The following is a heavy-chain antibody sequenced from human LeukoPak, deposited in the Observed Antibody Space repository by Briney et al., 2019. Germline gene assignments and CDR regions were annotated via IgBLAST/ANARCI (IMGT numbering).Heavy chain of an antibody. CDR1: GFTVSSNY. CDR2: ISGSGGST. J-gene: IGHJ4*02. Sequence: GSLRLSCAASGFTVSSNYMSWVRQAPGKGLEWVSAISGSGGSTYYADSVKGRFTISRDNSKNTLYLQMNSLRAEDTAVYYCAKDAEEMATTYYFDYWGQGTLVTVSS. D-gene: IGHD5-24*01. V-gene: IGHV3-23*01. CDR3: AKDAEEMATTYYFDY.